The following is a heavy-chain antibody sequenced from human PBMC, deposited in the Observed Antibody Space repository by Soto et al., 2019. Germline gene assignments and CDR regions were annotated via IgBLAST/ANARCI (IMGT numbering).Heavy chain of an antibody. CDR2: IYSSGST. J-gene: IGHJ4*02. Sequence: SETLSLTCTVSGGSIGNYYWNWIRQSPGKGLQWIGYIYSSGSTHYNPSLKSRVTISVDTSKNQFSLKLSSVTAAYTAVYYCARSLGLAPAGPFDYSGKGPLV. CDR3: ARSLGLAPAGPFDY. D-gene: IGHD6-13*01. CDR1: GGSIGNYY. V-gene: IGHV4-59*12.